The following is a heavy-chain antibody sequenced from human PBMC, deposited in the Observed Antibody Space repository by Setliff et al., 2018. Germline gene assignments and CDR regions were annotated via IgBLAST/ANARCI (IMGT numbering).Heavy chain of an antibody. CDR1: GGSISSSSYY. J-gene: IGHJ4*02. D-gene: IGHD6-13*01. V-gene: IGHV4-39*01. CDR2: INYSGST. Sequence: SETLSLTCTVSGGSISSSSYYWGWIRQPPGKGLEWIGNINYSGSTYYNPSLKSRVTISVDTSKNQFSLKLSSVTAADTAVYYCASFAGSSWVDYWGQGTLVTVSS. CDR3: ASFAGSSWVDY.